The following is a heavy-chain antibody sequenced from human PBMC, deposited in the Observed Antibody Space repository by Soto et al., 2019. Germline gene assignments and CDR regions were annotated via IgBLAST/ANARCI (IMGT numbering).Heavy chain of an antibody. Sequence: QVQLVESGGGVVQPGRSLRLSCAASGFTFSSYGMHWVRQAPGKGLEWVAVISYDGSNKYYADSVKGRFTISRDNSKNTLYLQMNSLRAEDTAVYYCAKEVVGVAYYYDSSGYYYYFDYWGQGTLVTVSS. CDR2: ISYDGSNK. D-gene: IGHD3-22*01. CDR1: GFTFSSYG. CDR3: AKEVVGVAYYYDSSGYYYYFDY. V-gene: IGHV3-30*18. J-gene: IGHJ4*02.